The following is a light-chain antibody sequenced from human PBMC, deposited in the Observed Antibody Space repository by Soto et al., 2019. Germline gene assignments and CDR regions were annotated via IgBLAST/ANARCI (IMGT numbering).Light chain of an antibody. CDR1: QSLLHTDGKTY. CDR2: EVF. J-gene: IGKJ4*01. CDR3: MQTIQPLLP. Sequence: DVVMTQTPLSLSVTPGQPASISCKSRQSLLHTDGKTYLYWYLQKPGQPPQLLIYEVFNRFSGVPDRFSDSGSGTDFTLNISRVEAADVGTYYCMQTIQPLLPFGGGTKVVIK. V-gene: IGKV2D-29*01.